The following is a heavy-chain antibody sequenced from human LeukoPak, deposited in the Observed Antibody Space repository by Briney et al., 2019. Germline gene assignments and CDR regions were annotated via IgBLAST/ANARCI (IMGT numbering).Heavy chain of an antibody. V-gene: IGHV1-2*06. D-gene: IGHD3-10*01. CDR3: ARGNYGSGSYSLL. Sequence: GASVKVSCKASGYTFTGYYMHWVRQAPGQGLEWMGRTNPNSGGTNYAQKFQGRVTMTRDTSISTAYMELSRLRSDDTAVYYCARGNYGSGSYSLLWGQGTLVTVSS. CDR2: TNPNSGGT. J-gene: IGHJ4*02. CDR1: GYTFTGYY.